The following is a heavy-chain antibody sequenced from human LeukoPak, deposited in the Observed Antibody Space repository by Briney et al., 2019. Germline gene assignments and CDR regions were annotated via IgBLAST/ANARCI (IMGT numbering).Heavy chain of an antibody. CDR3: ARGPYRPPGPHYMDV. CDR2: IIPIFGTA. J-gene: IGHJ6*03. V-gene: IGHV1-69*01. Sequence: SVKVSCKASGGTFSSYAISWVRQAPGQGLEWMGGIIPIFGTANYAQKFQGRVTITADESTSTAYMELSSLRSEDTAVYYCARGPYRPPGPHYMDVWGKGTTVTVSS. CDR1: GGTFSSYA. D-gene: IGHD1-26*01.